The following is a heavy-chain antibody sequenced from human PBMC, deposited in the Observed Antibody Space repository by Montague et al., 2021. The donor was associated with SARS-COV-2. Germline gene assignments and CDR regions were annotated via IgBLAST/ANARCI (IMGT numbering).Heavy chain of an antibody. Sequence: TLSLTCAVSGGSTITGSNFYWGWIRQSAGKGLEWIGRIHSSGGTNYNPSLMSRLTMSVNSSANQFSLKLTSVTAADTAVYYCARVYYDSTGLNWFDPWGQGLLVTVSS. CDR3: ARVYYDSTGLNWFDP. D-gene: IGHD3-22*01. CDR2: IHSSGGT. CDR1: GGSTITGSNFY. V-gene: IGHV4-61*02. J-gene: IGHJ5*02.